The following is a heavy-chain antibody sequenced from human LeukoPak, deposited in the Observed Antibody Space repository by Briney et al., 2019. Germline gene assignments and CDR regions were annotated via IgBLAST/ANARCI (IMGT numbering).Heavy chain of an antibody. D-gene: IGHD6-13*01. J-gene: IGHJ4*02. V-gene: IGHV3-23*01. Sequence: AGGSLRLSCAASGFTFSSYAMSWVRQAPGKGLEWVSATSGSGGSTYYADSVKGRFTISRDNSKNTLYLQMNSLRAEDTAVYYCAKVGDSSSWYFSGYFDYWGQGTLVTVSS. CDR3: AKVGDSSSWYFSGYFDY. CDR1: GFTFSSYA. CDR2: TSGSGGST.